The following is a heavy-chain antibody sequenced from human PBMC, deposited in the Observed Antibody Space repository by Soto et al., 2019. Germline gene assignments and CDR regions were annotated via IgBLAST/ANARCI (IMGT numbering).Heavy chain of an antibody. CDR2: IYYSGST. CDR3: ARQRTSVVTQAYFDS. D-gene: IGHD2-21*02. CDR1: GDSINNRSYY. V-gene: IGHV4-39*01. Sequence: PETLSLTCTVTGDSINNRSYYWGWIRQPPGKGLEWIGSIYYSGSTYNNPSLKSRVSMSVDTSKNQFSLKLRSVTAADTALYYCARQRTSVVTQAYFDSWGQGSLVTVSS. J-gene: IGHJ4*02.